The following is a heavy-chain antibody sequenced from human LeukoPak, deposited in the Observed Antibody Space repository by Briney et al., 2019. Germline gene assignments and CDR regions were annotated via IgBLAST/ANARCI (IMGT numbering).Heavy chain of an antibody. V-gene: IGHV4-34*01. CDR3: ARGLRPETHARYFDY. CDR1: GGSFSGYY. Sequence: SETLSLTCAVYGGSFSGYYWSWIRQPPGKGLEWIGEINHSGSTNYNPSLKSRVTISVDTSKNQFSLKLSSVTAADTAVYYCARGLRPETHARYFDYWGQGTLVTVSS. J-gene: IGHJ4*02. CDR2: INHSGST.